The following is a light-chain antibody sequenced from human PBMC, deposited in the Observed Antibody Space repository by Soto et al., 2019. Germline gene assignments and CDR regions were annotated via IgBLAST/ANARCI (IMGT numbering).Light chain of an antibody. Sequence: EIVLTQSPATLSLSPGERATLSCRASQSVSTFLAWYQHKPGQAPRLLIYDASNRATGIPDRFRGSGSGTDFTLTISSLEPEDFAVYYCQQYDSYLTFGPGTKVDIQ. V-gene: IGKV3-11*01. CDR2: DAS. CDR1: QSVSTF. CDR3: QQYDSYLT. J-gene: IGKJ3*01.